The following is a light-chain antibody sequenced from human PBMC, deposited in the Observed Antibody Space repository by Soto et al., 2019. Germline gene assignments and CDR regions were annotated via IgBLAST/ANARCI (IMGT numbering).Light chain of an antibody. CDR1: QSVNSN. CDR2: GAS. J-gene: IGKJ1*01. Sequence: EIVRTRSPATLAVSPEGRATLSCRASQSVNSNLAWYQQKPGQAPRLLMYGASTRATGIPARFSGSGSGTEFTLTIRSLQSEDFAFYSCQQYYKWPPWTFGQGTKVDIK. V-gene: IGKV3-15*01. CDR3: QQYYKWPPWT.